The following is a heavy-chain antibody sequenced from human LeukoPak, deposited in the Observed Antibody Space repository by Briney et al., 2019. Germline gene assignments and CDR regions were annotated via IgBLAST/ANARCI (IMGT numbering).Heavy chain of an antibody. D-gene: IGHD3-3*01. Sequence: SVKVSCKASGGTFSSYAISWVRQAPGQGLEWMGGIIPIFGTANYAQKFQGRVTITADESTSTAYMEVSSLRSEDTAVYYCATSIRFLGWLPPSGYMDVWGKGTTVTVSS. CDR3: ATSIRFLGWLPPSGYMDV. J-gene: IGHJ6*03. CDR1: GGTFSSYA. V-gene: IGHV1-69*13. CDR2: IIPIFGTA.